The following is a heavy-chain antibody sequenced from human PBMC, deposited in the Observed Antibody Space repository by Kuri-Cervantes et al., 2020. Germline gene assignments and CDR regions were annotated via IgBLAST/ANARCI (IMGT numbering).Heavy chain of an antibody. CDR3: ARTSSDAFDI. V-gene: IGHV4-61*10. CDR1: GGSISSGSYY. Sequence: SETLSLTCTVSGGSISSGSYYCSWIRQPAGKGLEWIGYIYYSGSTNYNPSLKSRVTISVDTSKNQFSLKLSSVTAADTAVYYCARTSSDAFDIWGQGTMVTVSS. J-gene: IGHJ3*02. CDR2: IYYSGST.